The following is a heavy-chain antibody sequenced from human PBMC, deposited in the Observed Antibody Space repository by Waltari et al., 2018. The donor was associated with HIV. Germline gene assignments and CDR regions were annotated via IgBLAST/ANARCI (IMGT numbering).Heavy chain of an antibody. D-gene: IGHD3-16*01. CDR2: ILWNSGTI. V-gene: IGHV3-9*01. CDR3: AKDSLGRSPYGMDV. CDR1: GFTFDDYA. J-gene: IGHJ6*02. Sequence: EVQLVESGGGLVQPGRSLRLSCAASGFTFDDYAMHWVRQAPGKGLEGVSGILWNSGTIGYADSVKGRFTISRDNAKNFLYLEMNSLRAEDTALYYCAKDSLGRSPYGMDVWGPGTTVTVSS.